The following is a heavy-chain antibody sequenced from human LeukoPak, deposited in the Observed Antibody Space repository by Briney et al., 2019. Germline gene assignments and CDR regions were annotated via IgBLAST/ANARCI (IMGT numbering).Heavy chain of an antibody. V-gene: IGHV1-69*05. Sequence: SVKVSCKASGGTFSSYAISWVRQAPGQGLEWMGRIIPIFGTANYAQKFQGRVTITTDESTSTAYMELSSLRSEDTAVYYCARGGYSGSYTNFDYWGQGTLVTVSS. D-gene: IGHD1-26*01. CDR3: ARGGYSGSYTNFDY. CDR2: IIPIFGTA. J-gene: IGHJ4*02. CDR1: GGTFSSYA.